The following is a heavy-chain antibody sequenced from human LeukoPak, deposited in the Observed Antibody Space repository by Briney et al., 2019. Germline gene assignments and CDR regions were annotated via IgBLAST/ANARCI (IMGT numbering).Heavy chain of an antibody. D-gene: IGHD2-21*01. J-gene: IGHJ6*02. CDR1: GYTFTSYG. Sequence: GASVTVSCKASGYTFTSYGISWVRQAPGQGLEWMGWISAYNGNTNYALKLQGRVTMTTDTSTSTAYMELRSLRSDDTAVYYCARDHYSSATYYYGMDVWGQGTTVTVSS. V-gene: IGHV1-18*01. CDR3: ARDHYSSATYYYGMDV. CDR2: ISAYNGNT.